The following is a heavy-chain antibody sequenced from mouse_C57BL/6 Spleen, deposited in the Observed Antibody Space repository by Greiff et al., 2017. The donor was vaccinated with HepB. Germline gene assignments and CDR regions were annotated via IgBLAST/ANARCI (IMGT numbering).Heavy chain of an antibody. Sequence: EVKLQQSGAELVRPGASVKLSCTASGFNIKDYYMHWVKQRPEQGLEWIGRIDTEDGDTEYAPKFQGKATMTADTSSNTAYLQLSSLTSEDTAVYYCILYYYGSSYPAWFAYWGQGTLVTVSA. J-gene: IGHJ3*01. V-gene: IGHV14-1*01. CDR2: IDTEDGDT. CDR3: ILYYYGSSYPAWFAY. D-gene: IGHD1-1*01. CDR1: GFNIKDYY.